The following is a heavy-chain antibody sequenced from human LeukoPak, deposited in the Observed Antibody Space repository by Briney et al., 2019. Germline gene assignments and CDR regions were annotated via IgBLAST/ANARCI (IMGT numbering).Heavy chain of an antibody. Sequence: TSETLSLTCTISGASISDTNWWTWVRQPPGKGLEWIGEISHNGNTNYSPSLKSRVTISVDKSKNQFSLRLDSVTAAGTAVYYCARDGYSAYDRDLDHWGQGALVTVSS. J-gene: IGHJ4*02. CDR3: ARDGYSAYDRDLDH. V-gene: IGHV4-4*02. CDR1: GASISDTNW. D-gene: IGHD5-12*01. CDR2: ISHNGNT.